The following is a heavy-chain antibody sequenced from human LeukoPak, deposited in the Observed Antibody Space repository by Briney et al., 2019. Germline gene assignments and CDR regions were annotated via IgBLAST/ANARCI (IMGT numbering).Heavy chain of an antibody. D-gene: IGHD3-10*01. J-gene: IGHJ4*02. V-gene: IGHV4-39*07. CDR1: GGSITRSSYY. CDR3: AGLGGSYFFPFDY. CDR2: VYYSGST. Sequence: PSETLSLTCTVSGGSITRSSYYWAWIRQPPGKALEWIATVYYSGSTYYNPSLQSRVTISIDTSKKQFSLKLSSVTAADTAVYYCAGLGGSYFFPFDYWGQGTLVTVSS.